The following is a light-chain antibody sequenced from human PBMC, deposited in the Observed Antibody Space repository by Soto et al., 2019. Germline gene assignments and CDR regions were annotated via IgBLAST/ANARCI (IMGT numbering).Light chain of an antibody. CDR1: SSDVGGYNY. Sequence: QSALTQPASVSGSPGQSITISCTGTSSDVGGYNYVSWYQHHQGKAPKLIIYDVSNRPSGVSNRFSGSKSGNTASLTISGLQAEDEADYYCTSYTTSDTVVFGGGTKLTVL. J-gene: IGLJ2*01. CDR2: DVS. CDR3: TSYTTSDTVV. V-gene: IGLV2-14*03.